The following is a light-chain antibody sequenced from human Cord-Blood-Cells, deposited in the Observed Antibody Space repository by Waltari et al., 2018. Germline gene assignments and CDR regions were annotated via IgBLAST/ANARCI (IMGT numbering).Light chain of an antibody. CDR2: EVS. V-gene: IGLV2-23*02. J-gene: IGLJ2*01. CDR3: CSYAGSSTFVV. CDR1: SSDVGRYNL. Sequence: SALTQPASVSGSPGQSITISCTGTSSDVGRYNLVSLYQQHPGKAPKLLFYEVSKRPSGVSNRFPGSKSGNTASLTISGLQDEDEADDYCCSYAGSSTFVVFGGGTKLTVL.